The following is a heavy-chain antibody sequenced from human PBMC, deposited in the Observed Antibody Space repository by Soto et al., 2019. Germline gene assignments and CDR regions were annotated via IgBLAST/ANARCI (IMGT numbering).Heavy chain of an antibody. D-gene: IGHD3-16*02. CDR1: EFTFTNAW. J-gene: IGHJ4*02. CDR2: IKSKADGGTT. V-gene: IGHV3-15*07. CDR3: TSLYYGH. Sequence: GGSLRLSCAASEFTFTNAWMNWVRQAPGKGLEWVGRIKSKADGGTTDYAAPVKGRFTISRHESQNTLYLQMNSLKTEDTAVYYCTSLYYGHWGQGTLVTVSS.